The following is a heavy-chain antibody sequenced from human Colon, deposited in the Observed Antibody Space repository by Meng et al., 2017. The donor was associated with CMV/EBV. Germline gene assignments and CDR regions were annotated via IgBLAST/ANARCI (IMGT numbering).Heavy chain of an antibody. V-gene: IGHV3-74*01. D-gene: IGHD2-15*01. J-gene: IGHJ5*02. CDR3: ARVAKDSPP. Sequence: ESLKISCAASGFTFSSYWMHWVRQAPGKGLVWVSRINSDGSSTSYADSVKGRFTISRDNAKNTLYLQMNSLRAEDTAVYYCARVAKDSPPWGQGTLVTVSS. CDR1: GFTFSSYW. CDR2: INSDGSST.